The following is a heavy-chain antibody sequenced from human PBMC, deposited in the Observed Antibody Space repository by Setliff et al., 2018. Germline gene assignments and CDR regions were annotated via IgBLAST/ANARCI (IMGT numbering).Heavy chain of an antibody. V-gene: IGHV1-18*01. J-gene: IGHJ4*02. CDR1: GYTFSNYG. Sequence: ASVKVSCKASGYTFSNYGLSWVRQAPGQGPEWMGWISASNGQTRYTEELQGRVTMTTDTSTSTAYMDLGALKSDDTAVYYCAGASTSIDPYDFDYWGQGTPVTVSS. CDR2: ISASNGQT. D-gene: IGHD3-16*02. CDR3: AGASTSIDPYDFDY.